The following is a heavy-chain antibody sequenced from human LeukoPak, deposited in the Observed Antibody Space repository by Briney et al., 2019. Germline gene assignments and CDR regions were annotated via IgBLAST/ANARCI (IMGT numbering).Heavy chain of an antibody. Sequence: SETLSLTCTVSGGSISSYYWSWIRQPAGKGLEWIGRIYTSGSTNYNPSLKSRVTVSVDTSKNQFSLKLSSVTAADTAVCYCAVCSVTGRAFDIWGQGTMVTVSS. CDR3: AVCSVTGRAFDI. D-gene: IGHD3-10*02. CDR1: GGSISSYY. V-gene: IGHV4-4*07. J-gene: IGHJ3*02. CDR2: IYTSGST.